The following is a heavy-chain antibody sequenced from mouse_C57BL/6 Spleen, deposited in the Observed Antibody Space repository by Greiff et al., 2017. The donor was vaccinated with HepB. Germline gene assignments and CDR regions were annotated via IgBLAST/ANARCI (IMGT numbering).Heavy chain of an antibody. V-gene: IGHV1-52*01. CDR1: GYTFTSYW. J-gene: IGHJ1*03. CDR3: ARSYGSSSGWYFDV. CDR2: IDPSDSET. Sequence: VQLQQPGAELVRPGSSVKLSCKASGYTFTSYWMHWVKQRPIQGLEWIGNIDPSDSETHYNQKFKDKATLTVDKSSSTAYMQLSSLTSEDSAVYYCARSYGSSSGWYFDVWGTGTTVTVSS. D-gene: IGHD1-1*01.